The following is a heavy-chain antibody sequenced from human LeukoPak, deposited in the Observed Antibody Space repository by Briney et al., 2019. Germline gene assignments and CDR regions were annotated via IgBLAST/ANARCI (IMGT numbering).Heavy chain of an antibody. V-gene: IGHV4-59*08. D-gene: IGHD3-22*01. CDR2: IYYSGST. CDR1: GGSISSYY. Sequence: SETLPLTCTVSGGSISSYYWSWIRQPPGKGLEWIGYIYYSGSTNYNPSLKSRVTISVDTSKNQFSLKLSSVTAADTAVYYCARHELDSSGYGMGFDYWGQGTLVTVSS. J-gene: IGHJ4*02. CDR3: ARHELDSSGYGMGFDY.